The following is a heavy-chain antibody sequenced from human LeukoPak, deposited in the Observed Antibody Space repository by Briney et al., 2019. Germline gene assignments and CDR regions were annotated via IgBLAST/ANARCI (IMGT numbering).Heavy chain of an antibody. V-gene: IGHV5-51*01. J-gene: IGHJ4*02. CDR3: ATRPFGRGRYSYSAY. D-gene: IGHD1-26*01. CDR2: IYPGDSYT. Sequence: GEALTISWRGSGYSFTSYWIGWVRQRPGEGVELMGIIYPGDSYTRYSPSFEGQVTISADKSISTAYLQWSSLKASDTAMYYCATRPFGRGRYSYSAYWGQGPLVTAPS. CDR1: GYSFTSYW.